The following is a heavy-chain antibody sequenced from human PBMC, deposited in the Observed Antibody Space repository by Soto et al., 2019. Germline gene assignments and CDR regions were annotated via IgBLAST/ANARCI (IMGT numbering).Heavy chain of an antibody. J-gene: IGHJ4*02. CDR2: IYTSGIT. Sequence: SETLSLTCTVSGGSFSSYYWSWIRQPAGKGLEWIGRIYTSGITNYNPSLKSRVTMSVDTSSKQFSLNMTSVTAADTAVYFCARDLAEAAPPLDFWGLGTLVTVSS. CDR1: GGSFSSYY. CDR3: ARDLAEAAPPLDF. V-gene: IGHV4-4*07. D-gene: IGHD6-6*01.